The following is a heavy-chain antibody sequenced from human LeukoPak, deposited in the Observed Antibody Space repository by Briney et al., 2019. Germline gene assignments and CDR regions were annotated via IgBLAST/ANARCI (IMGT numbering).Heavy chain of an antibody. CDR2: IGGRGGST. D-gene: IGHD6-6*01. V-gene: IGHV3-23*01. CDR3: ARRIAGRRVDYFDY. CDR1: GFIFSDYG. J-gene: IGHJ4*02. Sequence: GGSLRLSCAASGFIFSDYGMSWVRQAPGKGLEWVSSIGGRGGSTYYADSVKGRFTISRDNAKNSLYLQMNSLRVEDTAVYYCARRIAGRRVDYFDYWGQGTLVTVSS.